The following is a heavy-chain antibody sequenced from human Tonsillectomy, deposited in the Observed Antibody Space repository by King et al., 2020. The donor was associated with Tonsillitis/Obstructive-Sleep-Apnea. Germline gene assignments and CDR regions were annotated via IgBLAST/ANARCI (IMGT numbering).Heavy chain of an antibody. J-gene: IGHJ4*02. CDR1: GFTFRSYS. Sequence: DVQLVESGGGLVKPGGSLRLSCAASGFTFRSYSMNWVRHAPGRGLEWVSSISSSSSYIYYADSVKGRFTISRDNAKNSLYLQMDSLRAEDTAVYYCARGGAAVVSGVDYWGQGALVTVSS. CDR2: ISSSSSYI. CDR3: ARGGAAVVSGVDY. V-gene: IGHV3-21*01. D-gene: IGHD4-23*01.